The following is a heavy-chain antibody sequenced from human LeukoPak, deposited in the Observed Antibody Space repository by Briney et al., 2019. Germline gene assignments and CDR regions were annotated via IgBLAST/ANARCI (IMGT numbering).Heavy chain of an antibody. V-gene: IGHV3-21*01. CDR1: GFTFSSYS. CDR3: AGTNVLLWFGELFSPPFDY. D-gene: IGHD3-10*01. J-gene: IGHJ4*02. Sequence: GGSLRLSCAASGFTFSSYSMNWVRQAPGKGLEWVSSISSSSSYIYYADSVKGRFTISRDNAKNSLYLQMNSLRAEDTAVYYCAGTNVLLWFGELFSPPFDYWGQGTLVTVSS. CDR2: ISSSSSYI.